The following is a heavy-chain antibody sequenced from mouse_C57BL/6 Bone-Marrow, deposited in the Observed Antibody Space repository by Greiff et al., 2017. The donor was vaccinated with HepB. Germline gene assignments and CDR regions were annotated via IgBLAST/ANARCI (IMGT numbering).Heavy chain of an antibody. Sequence: EVKVVESGGGLVKPGGSLKLSCAASGFTFSSYTMSWVRQTPEKRLEWVATISGGGGNTYYPESVKGRFTISIDNAKNTPYLQLSSLRSEDTALYYCARWDDSLYAMDYWGPGTSVTVSS. CDR3: ARWDDSLYAMDY. CDR1: GFTFSSYT. D-gene: IGHD2-4*01. V-gene: IGHV5-9*01. J-gene: IGHJ4*01. CDR2: ISGGGGNT.